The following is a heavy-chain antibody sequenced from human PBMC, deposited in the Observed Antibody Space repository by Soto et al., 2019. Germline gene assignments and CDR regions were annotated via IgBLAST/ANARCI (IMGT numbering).Heavy chain of an antibody. D-gene: IGHD6-13*01. Sequence: QVQLQESGPGLVKPSETLSLTCPVSGGSISPYYWSWIRQPPGKGLEWIGYVYYSGNTNYHPSLESRVTISVDTSRNRFSLNLTSATAADTAVYYCARKGAAASYAHYYMDVWGRGTAVTVSS. CDR2: VYYSGNT. CDR3: ARKGAAASYAHYYMDV. J-gene: IGHJ6*03. CDR1: GGSISPYY. V-gene: IGHV4-59*01.